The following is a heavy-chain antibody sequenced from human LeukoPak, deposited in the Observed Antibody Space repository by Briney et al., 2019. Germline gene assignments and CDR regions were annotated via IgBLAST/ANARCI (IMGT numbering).Heavy chain of an antibody. Sequence: PGGSLRLSCAASGFTFSSYGMHWVRQAPGKGLEWVAFIRYDGSNKYYADSVKGRFTISRDNSKNTLYLQMNSLRAEATAVYYCATETYYYGSGSYYPDAFDIWGQGTMVTVSS. J-gene: IGHJ3*02. V-gene: IGHV3-30*02. CDR1: GFTFSSYG. CDR3: ATETYYYGSGSYYPDAFDI. CDR2: IRYDGSNK. D-gene: IGHD3-10*01.